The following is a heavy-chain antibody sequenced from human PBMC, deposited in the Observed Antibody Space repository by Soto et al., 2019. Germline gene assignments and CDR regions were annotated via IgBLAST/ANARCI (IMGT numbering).Heavy chain of an antibody. CDR3: ARAPPSYYYGSGSSRAFDY. Sequence: QVQLVQSGAEVKKPGASVKVSCKASGYTFTSYGISWVRQAPGQGLEWMGGISAYNGNTNYAQKLKGRVTMTTDTSTSTAYMELRSLRSDDTAVYYCARAPPSYYYGSGSSRAFDYWGQGTLVTVSS. V-gene: IGHV1-18*04. J-gene: IGHJ4*02. CDR2: ISAYNGNT. CDR1: GYTFTSYG. D-gene: IGHD3-10*01.